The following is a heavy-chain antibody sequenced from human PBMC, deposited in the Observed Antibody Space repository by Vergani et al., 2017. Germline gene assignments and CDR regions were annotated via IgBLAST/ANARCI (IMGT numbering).Heavy chain of an antibody. J-gene: IGHJ3*02. Sequence: EVQLSASGGDLIQPGGSLRLSCAASGFTFIMHAMSLVRQAPGKGLEWVSTLSASDRRTHYADSVKGRFTISRDNSKNTLFLHMNSLRPEDTAVYYCAKVGRSEVAGTFGAFDIWGQGTMVTVSS. CDR2: LSASDRRT. V-gene: IGHV3-23*01. CDR1: GFTFIMHA. CDR3: AKVGRSEVAGTFGAFDI. D-gene: IGHD6-19*01.